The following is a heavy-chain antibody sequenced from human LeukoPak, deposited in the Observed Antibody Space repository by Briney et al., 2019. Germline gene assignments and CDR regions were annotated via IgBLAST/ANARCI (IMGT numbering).Heavy chain of an antibody. CDR2: INPNSGGT. J-gene: IGHJ6*03. Sequence: ASVKVSCKASGYTFTGYYMHWVRQAPGQGLEWMGWINPNSGGTNYAQKFQGRVTMTRDTSISTAYMELSRLRSDDTAVYYCARGAVDTAMVEYYYYYYMDVWGKGTTVTISS. D-gene: IGHD5-18*01. CDR1: GYTFTGYY. CDR3: ARGAVDTAMVEYYYYYYMDV. V-gene: IGHV1-2*02.